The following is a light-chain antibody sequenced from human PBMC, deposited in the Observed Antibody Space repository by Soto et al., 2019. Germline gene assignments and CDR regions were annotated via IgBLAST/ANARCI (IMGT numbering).Light chain of an antibody. J-gene: IGKJ1*01. V-gene: IGKV4-1*01. CDR3: QQYYNIPPS. Sequence: DIVMTQSPDSLAVSLGERATINCKSSQSVFFNSNNKNYLAWYQQKPGQPPKLLIYWASTLESVVPDRFSGIGFGTDVPLSISSLQAADVAVYYRQQYYNIPPSFGQGTKVEI. CDR2: WAS. CDR1: QSVFFNSNNKNY.